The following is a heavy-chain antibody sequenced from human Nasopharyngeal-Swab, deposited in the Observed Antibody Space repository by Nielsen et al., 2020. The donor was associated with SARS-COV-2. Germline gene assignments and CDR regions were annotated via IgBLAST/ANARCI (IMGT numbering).Heavy chain of an antibody. CDR1: GFTFSSYW. J-gene: IGHJ4*02. CDR3: ARDGDYGDYADFDY. V-gene: IGHV3-21*01. Sequence: GESLKISCAASGFTFSSYWMNWVRQAPGKGLEWVSSISSSSAYIYYAGSVKGRFTVSRDNAKYSLYLQMNSLRAEDTAVYYCARDGDYGDYADFDYWGQGTLVAVSS. D-gene: IGHD4-17*01. CDR2: ISSSSAYI.